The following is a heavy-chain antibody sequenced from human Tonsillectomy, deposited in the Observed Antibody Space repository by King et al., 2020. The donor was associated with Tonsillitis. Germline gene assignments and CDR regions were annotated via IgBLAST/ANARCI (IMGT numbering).Heavy chain of an antibody. CDR2: ISAYNGNT. CDR3: ARVALGNDYGDYEYYFDY. D-gene: IGHD4-17*01. V-gene: IGHV1-18*01. Sequence: VQLVESGVEVKKPGASVKVSCKASGYTFSSYGISWVRQAPGQGLEWMGWISAYNGNTNHAQKLQGRVTMTTDTSTSTAYMELRSLRSDDTAVYYCARVALGNDYGDYEYYFDYWGQGTLVTVSS. J-gene: IGHJ4*02. CDR1: GYTFSSYG.